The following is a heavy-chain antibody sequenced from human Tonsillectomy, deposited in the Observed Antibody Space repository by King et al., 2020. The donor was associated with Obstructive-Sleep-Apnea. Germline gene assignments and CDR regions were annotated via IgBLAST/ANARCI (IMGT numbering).Heavy chain of an antibody. D-gene: IGHD3-16*02. V-gene: IGHV3-7*03. CDR3: ARVGYDDVWGSYHSDY. CDR1: GFTFSSFW. Sequence: VQLVESGGGLVQPGGSLRLSCAASGFTFSSFWMNWVRQAPGKGLEWVANIRQYGSEKYYVDFVKGRFTISRDNAKNALFLQMNSLRAEDTAVYYCARVGYDDVWGSYHSDYWGQGTLVTVSS. CDR2: IRQYGSEK. J-gene: IGHJ4*02.